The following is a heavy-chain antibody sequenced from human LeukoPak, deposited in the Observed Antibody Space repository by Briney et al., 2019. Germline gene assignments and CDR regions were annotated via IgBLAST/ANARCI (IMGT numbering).Heavy chain of an antibody. J-gene: IGHJ4*02. CDR2: IKQDGSEK. CDR3: ARDRIGWFDY. Sequence: GGSLRLSCAASGFTFSSFWMSWVRQAPGKGLERVADIKQDGSEKYYVDSVKGRFTISRDNAKNSLNLQMNSLRVEDTAVYYCARDRIGWFDYWGQGTLVTVFS. CDR1: GFTFSSFW. V-gene: IGHV3-7*01. D-gene: IGHD2-15*01.